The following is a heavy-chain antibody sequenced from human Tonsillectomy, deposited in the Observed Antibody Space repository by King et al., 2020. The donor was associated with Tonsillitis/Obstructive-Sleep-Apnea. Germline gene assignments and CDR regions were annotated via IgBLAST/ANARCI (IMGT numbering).Heavy chain of an antibody. CDR1: GYSFTSSW. J-gene: IGHJ3*02. Sequence: QLVQSGAEVKKPGESLRISCKGSGYSFTSSWISWVRQMPGKGLEWMGRIDPSDSYTNYSPSFQGHVTISADKSISTAYLQWSSLKASATAMYYCATVNQCSSTSCYKGMLDAFDIWGQGTMVTVAS. D-gene: IGHD2-2*02. V-gene: IGHV5-10-1*01. CDR3: ATVNQCSSTSCYKGMLDAFDI. CDR2: IDPSDSYT.